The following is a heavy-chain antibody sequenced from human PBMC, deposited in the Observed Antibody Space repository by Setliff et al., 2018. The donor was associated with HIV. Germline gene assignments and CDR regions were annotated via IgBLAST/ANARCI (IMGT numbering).Heavy chain of an antibody. J-gene: IGHJ4*02. Sequence: GSLRLSCAPSGFTFSNFGMNWVRQAPGKGLEWVAVIWFDGSNKYYADSVKGRFTISRDNSKNTLYLQMNSLRAEDTAVYYCAKNLYRSGWSPLDYWGQGTLVTVSS. CDR1: GFTFSNFG. D-gene: IGHD6-13*01. V-gene: IGHV3-30*02. CDR3: AKNLYRSGWSPLDY. CDR2: IWFDGSNK.